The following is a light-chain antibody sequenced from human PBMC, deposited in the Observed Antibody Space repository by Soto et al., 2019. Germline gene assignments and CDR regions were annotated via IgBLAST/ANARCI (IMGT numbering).Light chain of an antibody. CDR2: ATS. J-gene: IGKJ1*01. Sequence: SQITQSPFSLSASLVHRVTFACRASQRISSLLDWYQQKPGKAPKLLIYATSNLQSGVPFRFSGGGSGTDYTLTIGSLQSEDFATYYCQQSYSTPRTFGQGTKVDIK. CDR1: QRISSL. V-gene: IGKV1-39*01. CDR3: QQSYSTPRT.